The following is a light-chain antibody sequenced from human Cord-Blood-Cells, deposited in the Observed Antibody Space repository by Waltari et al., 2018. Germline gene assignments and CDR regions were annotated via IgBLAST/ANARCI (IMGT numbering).Light chain of an antibody. V-gene: IGLV2-14*01. CDR2: DVS. CDR1: SSDVGGYNY. CDR3: SSYTSSSTYV. Sequence: QSALTQPASVSGSPGQPITISCTGTSSDVGGYNYFSWYQQHPGKAPKLMIYDVSNRPSGVSKRFSGSKSGNTASLTISGLQAEDEADYYCSSYTSSSTYVFGTGTKVTVL. J-gene: IGLJ1*01.